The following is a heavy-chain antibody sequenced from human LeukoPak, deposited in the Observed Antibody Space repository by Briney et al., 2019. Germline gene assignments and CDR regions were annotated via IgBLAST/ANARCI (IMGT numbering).Heavy chain of an antibody. Sequence: SETLSLTCTVSGGSISSYYCSWIRQSPAKGMEWVGYVTYSGGTNYNPSLKSRVTILIDTSKNQFSLKLSSVTAADTAAYYCATGDIYFDYWGQGILVTVSS. CDR3: ATGDIYFDY. CDR2: VTYSGGT. J-gene: IGHJ4*02. D-gene: IGHD3-9*01. V-gene: IGHV4-59*01. CDR1: GGSISSYY.